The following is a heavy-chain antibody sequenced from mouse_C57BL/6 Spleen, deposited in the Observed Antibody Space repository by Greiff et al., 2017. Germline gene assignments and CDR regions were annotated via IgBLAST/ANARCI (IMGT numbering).Heavy chain of an antibody. CDR3: AKLGPPFAY. Sequence: EVKLEESGGGLVKPGGSLKLSCAASGFTFSSYTMSWVRQTPEKRLEWVATISGGGGNTYYPDSVKGRFTISRDNAKNTLYLQMSSLRSEDTALYYCAKLGPPFAYWGQGTLVTVSA. V-gene: IGHV5-9*01. J-gene: IGHJ3*01. D-gene: IGHD4-1*01. CDR1: GFTFSSYT. CDR2: ISGGGGNT.